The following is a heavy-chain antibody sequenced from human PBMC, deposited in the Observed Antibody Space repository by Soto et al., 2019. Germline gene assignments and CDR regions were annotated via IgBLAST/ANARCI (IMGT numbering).Heavy chain of an antibody. CDR3: AKDRGMSTIGHFDL. CDR2: ISGSGGST. V-gene: IGHV3-23*01. Sequence: EVQLLESGGGLVQPGGSLRLSCAASGFTFSSYAMNWVRQAPGKGLAWVSAISGSGGSTYYADSVKGRFTISRDNSKNTLYLQMNSLRAEDTAVYYCAKDRGMSTIGHFDLWGRGTLVTVSS. CDR1: GFTFSSYA. D-gene: IGHD1-1*01. J-gene: IGHJ2*01.